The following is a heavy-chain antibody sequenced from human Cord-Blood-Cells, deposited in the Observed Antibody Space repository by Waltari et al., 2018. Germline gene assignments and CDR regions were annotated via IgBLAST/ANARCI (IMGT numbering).Heavy chain of an antibody. J-gene: IGHJ5*02. CDR2: IYYRGST. CDR1: GGSNSSRSYY. D-gene: IGHD3-3*01. V-gene: IGHV4-39*01. Sequence: QLQLQASGSGLLKPSETRSLAWTVSGGSNSSRSYYWGWIPQPPGKWLGWIGSIYYRGSTYHNPSPKIQGTIYVDTSKNHFSRKLSSVTAADTAVYYCASVPRYYDFWSGYYNWFDPWGHGTLVTVSS. CDR3: ASVPRYYDFWSGYYNWFDP.